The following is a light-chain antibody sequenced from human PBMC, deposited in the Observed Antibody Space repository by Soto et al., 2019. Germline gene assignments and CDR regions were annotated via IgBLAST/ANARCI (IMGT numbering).Light chain of an antibody. CDR2: EVN. CDR3: SSYTSSITYV. V-gene: IGLV2-14*01. J-gene: IGLJ1*01. CDR1: SSDVGDYNY. Sequence: QSALTQPASVSGSPGQSITISCTGSSSDVGDYNYVSWYQQHPGNAPKLMIYEVNNRPSGVSNRFSGSKSGDTASLTISGLQAEVEADYFCSSYTSSITYVFGTGTKVTVL.